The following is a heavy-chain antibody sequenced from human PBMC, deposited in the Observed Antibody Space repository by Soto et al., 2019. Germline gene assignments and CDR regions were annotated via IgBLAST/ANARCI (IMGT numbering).Heavy chain of an antibody. CDR1: GFTFSSYG. CDR3: ASIPDYYDSSGYYSEGAFDI. D-gene: IGHD3-22*01. J-gene: IGHJ3*02. V-gene: IGHV3-30*03. CDR2: ISYDGSNK. Sequence: QVQLVESGGGVVQPGRSLRLSCAASGFTFSSYGMHWVRQAPGKGLEWVAVISYDGSNKYYADSVKGRFTISRDNSKQTLYLQMNSLRAEDTAVYYCASIPDYYDSSGYYSEGAFDIWGQGTMVTVSS.